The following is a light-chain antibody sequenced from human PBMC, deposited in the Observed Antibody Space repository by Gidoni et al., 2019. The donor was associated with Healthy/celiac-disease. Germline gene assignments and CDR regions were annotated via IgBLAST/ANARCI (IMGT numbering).Light chain of an antibody. CDR2: LGS. CDR1: QSRLHSNGYNY. V-gene: IGKV2-28*01. Sequence: VMPQSTRSLSATPGETASISCRGSQSRLHSNGYNYLDWYLQKPGQSPQLLIYLGSNRASGVPDRFSGSGSGTDFTLKISRVEAEDVGVYYCMQALQTPWTFGQGTKVEIK. CDR3: MQALQTPWT. J-gene: IGKJ1*01.